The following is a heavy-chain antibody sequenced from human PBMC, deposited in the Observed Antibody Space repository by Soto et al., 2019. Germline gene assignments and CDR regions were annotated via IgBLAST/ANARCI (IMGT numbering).Heavy chain of an antibody. Sequence: QVQLVQSGAEVKKPGSSVKVSCKASGGTFSSYTISWVRQAPGQGLEWMGRIIPILGIANYAQKFQGRVTITADKSTSTAYMELSSLRSEDTAVYYCAREGRSGGKRGLAFDIWGQGTMVTVSS. D-gene: IGHD2-15*01. CDR1: GGTFSSYT. J-gene: IGHJ3*02. CDR2: IIPILGIA. V-gene: IGHV1-69*08. CDR3: AREGRSGGKRGLAFDI.